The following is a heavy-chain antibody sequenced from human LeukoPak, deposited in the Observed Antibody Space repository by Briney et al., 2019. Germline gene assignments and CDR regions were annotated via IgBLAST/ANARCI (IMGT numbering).Heavy chain of an antibody. D-gene: IGHD2-21*01. CDR2: ISISTTHT. J-gene: IGHJ4*02. Sequence: GGSLRLSCAASGFAFNEYYMSWIRQAPGKGLEWVSYISISTTHTRYAESVNGRFSISRDNVKRSLHLEMNSLRADDTAVYYCARTIVASFYSDFWGQGTLV. V-gene: IGHV3-11*03. CDR3: ARTIVASFYSDF. CDR1: GFAFNEYY.